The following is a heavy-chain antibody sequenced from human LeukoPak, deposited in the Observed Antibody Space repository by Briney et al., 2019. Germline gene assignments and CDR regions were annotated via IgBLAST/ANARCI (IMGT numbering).Heavy chain of an antibody. CDR3: ARGRPQPYRYFDWLLEPPDY. V-gene: IGHV4-59*01. Sequence: SETLSLTCTVSGGSISSYYWSWIRQPPGKGLEWIGYIYYSGSTNYNPSLKSRVTISVDTSKNQFSLKLSSVPAADTAVYYCARGRPQPYRYFDWLLEPPDYWGQGTLVTVSS. CDR1: GGSISSYY. D-gene: IGHD3-9*01. J-gene: IGHJ4*02. CDR2: IYYSGST.